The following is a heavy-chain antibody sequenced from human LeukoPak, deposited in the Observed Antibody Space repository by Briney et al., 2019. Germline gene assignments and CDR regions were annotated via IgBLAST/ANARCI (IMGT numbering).Heavy chain of an antibody. CDR3: ARNTCYGSGSYLVDRFDL. V-gene: IGHV1-2*02. Sequence: ASVKVSCKASGYTFTGDYMHWVRQPPGQGLEWMGLINPNSGGTNYAQKFQGRVAMTRDTSISTAYMELSRLRSDDTAVHSCARNTCYGSGSYLVDRFDLWGQGPLVPVSS. CDR1: GYTFTGDY. CDR2: INPNSGGT. D-gene: IGHD3-10*01. J-gene: IGHJ5*02.